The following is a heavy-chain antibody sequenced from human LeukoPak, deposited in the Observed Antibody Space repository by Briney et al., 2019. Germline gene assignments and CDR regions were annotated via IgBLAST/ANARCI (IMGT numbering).Heavy chain of an antibody. CDR1: GFTVSSHY. CDR3: ARESGYAVGDY. J-gene: IGHJ4*02. V-gene: IGHV3-53*01. Sequence: GGSLRLSCAASGFTVSSHYMSWFRQAPGMGLEWVSAIYTDGSTYYTDSVKGRFTISRDNLKNTLFLQMNTLRAEDTAVYYCARESGYAVGDYWGQGTLVTVSS. D-gene: IGHD5-12*01. CDR2: IYTDGST.